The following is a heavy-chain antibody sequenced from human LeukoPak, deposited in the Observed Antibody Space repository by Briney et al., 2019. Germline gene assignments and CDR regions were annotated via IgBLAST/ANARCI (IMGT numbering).Heavy chain of an antibody. J-gene: IGHJ4*02. D-gene: IGHD4-23*01. CDR3: ASGAWAARLNS. V-gene: IGHV4-34*12. Sequence: SDTQSLTCAVYGESLNYYYWSWIRQSPGRGLEWIGDIFDGKTINYNPSLKSRVTISAATSSQQFSLNLKSVTAADTAVYFCASGAWAARLNSWAQGALVIVSS. CDR2: IFDGKTI. CDR1: GESLNYYY.